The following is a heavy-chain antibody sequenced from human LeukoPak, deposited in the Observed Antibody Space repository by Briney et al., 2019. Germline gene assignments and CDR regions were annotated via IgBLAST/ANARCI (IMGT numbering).Heavy chain of an antibody. CDR3: PRVIVTRFDY. J-gene: IGHJ4*02. CDR1: GFTFSSYW. V-gene: IGHV3-21*01. D-gene: IGHD3-16*02. Sequence: GGSLRLSYAASGFTFSSYWMSWARQAPGKGLEWVSSISSSSSYICYADSVKGRFTISRDNAKNSLYLQMNSLRAEDTAVYYCPRVIVTRFDYWGQGTLVTVSS. CDR2: ISSSSSYI.